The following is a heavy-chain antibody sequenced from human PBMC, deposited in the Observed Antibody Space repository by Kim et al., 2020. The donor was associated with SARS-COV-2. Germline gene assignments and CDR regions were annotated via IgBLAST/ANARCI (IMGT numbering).Heavy chain of an antibody. V-gene: IGHV4-59*08. J-gene: IGHJ4*02. CDR3: ARHFGRRNPKYYFDY. D-gene: IGHD3-3*01. Sequence: PSLKSRVTISVDTSKNQFSLKLGSVTAADTAVYYCARHFGRRNPKYYFDYWGQGTLVTVSS.